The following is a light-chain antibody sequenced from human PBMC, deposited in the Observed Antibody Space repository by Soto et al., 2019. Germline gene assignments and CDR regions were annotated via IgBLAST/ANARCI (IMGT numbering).Light chain of an antibody. CDR3: QSCDSSRSGSGV. CDR1: SSNIGAGYD. V-gene: IGLV1-40*01. J-gene: IGLJ1*01. CDR2: GNI. Sequence: QSVLTQPPSVSGAPGQRVTISCTGSSSNIGAGYDVHWYQQPPGTAPKLLIYGNIKRPSGVPDRFSGSKSGTSASLAITGLQAEDEADDYCQSCDSSRSGSGVFGSGTKLTVL.